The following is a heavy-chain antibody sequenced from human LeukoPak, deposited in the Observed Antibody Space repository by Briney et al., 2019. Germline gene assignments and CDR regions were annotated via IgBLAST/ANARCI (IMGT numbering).Heavy chain of an antibody. CDR1: GFTFSSYW. J-gene: IGHJ6*02. Sequence: GGSLRLSCAASGFTFSSYWMSWVRQAPGKGLEWVANIKQDGSEKYYVDSVKGRFTISRDNAKKSLYLQMNSLRAEDTAVYYCARVNRGVITSYYYYYGMDVWGQGTTVTVSS. D-gene: IGHD3-10*01. CDR3: ARVNRGVITSYYYYYGMDV. CDR2: IKQDGSEK. V-gene: IGHV3-7*01.